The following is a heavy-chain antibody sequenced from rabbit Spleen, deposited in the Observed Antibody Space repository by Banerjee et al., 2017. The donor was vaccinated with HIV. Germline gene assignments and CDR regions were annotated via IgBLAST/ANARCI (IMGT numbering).Heavy chain of an antibody. CDR3: ARDAAGREDFNL. CDR1: GFSFGDRDV. Sequence: QEQLVESGGGLVQPEGSLTLTCTASGFSFGDRDVMCWVRQAPGKGLEWIACINVATGKPVYATWAKGRFTISRTSSTTVTLQMTSLTAADTATYFCARDAAGREDFNLWGQGTLVTVS. D-gene: IGHD4-2*01. V-gene: IGHV1S45*01. CDR2: INVATGKP. J-gene: IGHJ4*01.